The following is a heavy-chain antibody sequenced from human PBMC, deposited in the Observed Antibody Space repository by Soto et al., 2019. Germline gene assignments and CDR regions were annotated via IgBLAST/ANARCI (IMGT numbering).Heavy chain of an antibody. Sequence: SETLSLTCTVAGGSISSYYWSWIRQPPGKGLEWIGYIYYSGSTNYNPSLKSRVTISVDTSKNQFSLKLSSVTAADTAVYYCARGPYYDFWSGYSVYYYMDVWGKGTTVTVSS. V-gene: IGHV4-59*01. CDR2: IYYSGST. CDR3: ARGPYYDFWSGYSVYYYMDV. CDR1: GGSISSYY. D-gene: IGHD3-3*01. J-gene: IGHJ6*03.